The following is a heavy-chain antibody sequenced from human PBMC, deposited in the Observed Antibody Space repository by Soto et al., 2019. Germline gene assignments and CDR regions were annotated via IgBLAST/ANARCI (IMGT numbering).Heavy chain of an antibody. V-gene: IGHV3-30*03. CDR3: ATRSRPIPY. CDR2: ISYDGSNK. J-gene: IGHJ4*02. CDR1: GFTFSSYG. Sequence: LRLSCAASGFTFSSYGMHWVRQAPGKGLEWVAVISYDGSNKYYADSVKGRFTISRDNSKNTLYLQMNSLRAEDTAVYYCATRSRPIPYWGQGPLVPVSS. D-gene: IGHD6-13*01.